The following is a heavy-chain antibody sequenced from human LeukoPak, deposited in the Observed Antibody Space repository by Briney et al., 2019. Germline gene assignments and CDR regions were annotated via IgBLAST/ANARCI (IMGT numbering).Heavy chain of an antibody. V-gene: IGHV4-4*02. CDR2: IYHSGST. Sequence: ASETLSLTCAVSGGSISSSNWWSWVRQPPGKGLEWIGEIYHSGSTNYNPSLKSRVTISVDKSKNQFSLKLSSVTAADTAVYYCARDETHDSSGYPWDWGQGTLVTVSS. D-gene: IGHD3-22*01. CDR1: GGSISSSNW. J-gene: IGHJ4*02. CDR3: ARDETHDSSGYPWD.